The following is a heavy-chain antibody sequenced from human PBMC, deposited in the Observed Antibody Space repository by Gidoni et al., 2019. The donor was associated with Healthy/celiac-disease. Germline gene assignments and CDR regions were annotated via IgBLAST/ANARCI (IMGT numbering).Heavy chain of an antibody. CDR3: ASNSVPAAIQEPFDY. J-gene: IGHJ4*02. Sequence: SGRSLRLSCAASGFTFSSYGMHWVRQAPGKGLEWVAVIRYDGSNKYYADSVKGRFTISRDNSKNTLYLQMNSLRAEDTAVYYCASNSVPAAIQEPFDYWGQGTLVTVSS. CDR1: GFTFSSYG. D-gene: IGHD2-2*02. V-gene: IGHV3-33*01. CDR2: IRYDGSNK.